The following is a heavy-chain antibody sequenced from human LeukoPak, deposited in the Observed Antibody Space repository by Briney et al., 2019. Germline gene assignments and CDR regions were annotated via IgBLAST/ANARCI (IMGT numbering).Heavy chain of an antibody. CDR1: GGSVSNYY. CDR3: ARSQDSGTNWYFDL. V-gene: IGHV4-59*02. CDR2: IYYSGST. Sequence: RPSETLSLTCTVSGGSVSNYYWSWIRQPPGKGLEWIGYIYYSGSTNYNPSLKSRLTISVDTSKNHFSLKLSSVTAADTAVYYCARSQDSGTNWYFDLWGRGTLVTVSS. D-gene: IGHD1-1*01. J-gene: IGHJ2*01.